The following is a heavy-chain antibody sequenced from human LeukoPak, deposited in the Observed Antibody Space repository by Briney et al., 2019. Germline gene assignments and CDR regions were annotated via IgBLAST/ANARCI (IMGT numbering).Heavy chain of an antibody. D-gene: IGHD2-15*01. V-gene: IGHV1-69*06. CDR3: ARGVGMRYCSGGSCYTY. CDR1: GGTFSSYA. CDR2: IIPIFGTA. Sequence: ASVKVSCKASGGTFSSYAISWVRQAPGQGLEWMGGIIPIFGTANYAQKFQGRVTITADKSTSTAYMELSSLRSEDTAVYYCARGVGMRYCSGGSCYTYWGQGTLVTVSS. J-gene: IGHJ4*02.